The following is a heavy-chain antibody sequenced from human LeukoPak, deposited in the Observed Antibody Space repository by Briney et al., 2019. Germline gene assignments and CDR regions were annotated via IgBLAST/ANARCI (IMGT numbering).Heavy chain of an antibody. D-gene: IGHD6-19*01. J-gene: IGHJ3*02. Sequence: GGSLRLSCAASGFTFSSYSMNWVRQAPGKGLEWVSSISSSSSYIYYADSVKGRFTISRDNAKNSLYLQMNSLRAEDTAVYYCARMGIAGSGWYLVPSYIWGQGTMVTVSS. CDR1: GFTFSSYS. V-gene: IGHV3-21*01. CDR3: ARMGIAGSGWYLVPSYI. CDR2: ISSSSSYI.